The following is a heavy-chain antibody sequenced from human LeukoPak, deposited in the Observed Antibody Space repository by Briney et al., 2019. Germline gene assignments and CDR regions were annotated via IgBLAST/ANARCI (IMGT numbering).Heavy chain of an antibody. CDR2: IWYDGNNK. Sequence: PGGSLRLSCAASVFTFSSYGMHWVRQAPGKGLKWVAVIWYDGNNKYYADSVQGRFTISRDNSKNTLYLQMNSLRAEDTAVYYCARDGYSYGEGGAFDIWGQGTMVTVSS. V-gene: IGHV3-33*08. J-gene: IGHJ3*02. CDR1: VFTFSSYG. D-gene: IGHD5-18*01. CDR3: ARDGYSYGEGGAFDI.